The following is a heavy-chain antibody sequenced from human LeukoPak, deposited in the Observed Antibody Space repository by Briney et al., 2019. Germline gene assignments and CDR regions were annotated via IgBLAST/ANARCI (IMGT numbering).Heavy chain of an antibody. CDR1: GFTVSSNY. Sequence: PGRSLRLSCAASGFTVSSNYMSWVRQAPGKVLEWVSVIYSGGSTYYADSVKGRFTISRDNSKNTLYLQMNSLRAEDTAVYYCARGSSGWAVGYFDLWGRGTLVTVSS. D-gene: IGHD6-19*01. J-gene: IGHJ2*01. CDR2: IYSGGST. CDR3: ARGSSGWAVGYFDL. V-gene: IGHV3-53*01.